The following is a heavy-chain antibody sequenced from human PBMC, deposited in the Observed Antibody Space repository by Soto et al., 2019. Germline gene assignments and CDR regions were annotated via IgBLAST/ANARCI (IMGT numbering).Heavy chain of an antibody. J-gene: IGHJ4*02. D-gene: IGHD3-10*01. V-gene: IGHV3-72*01. CDR3: VRTSHYGSGSWNFDY. CDR1: GFTFSDHY. Sequence: EVQLVESGGGLVQPGGSLRLSCAASGFTFSDHYMDWVRQAPGKGLEWVGRTINKANSYSTEYAASVRGRFTISRDESKNSLYLQMNSLKTEDTAVYYCVRTSHYGSGSWNFDYWGQGTLVTVSS. CDR2: TINKANSYST.